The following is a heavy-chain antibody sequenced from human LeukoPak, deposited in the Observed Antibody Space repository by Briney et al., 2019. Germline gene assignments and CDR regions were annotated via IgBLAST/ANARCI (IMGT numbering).Heavy chain of an antibody. CDR1: GGSISSSSYC. D-gene: IGHD6-6*01. CDR3: ARDLWGSSSSGGWFDP. CDR2: ICYSGST. J-gene: IGHJ5*02. V-gene: IGHV4-39*02. Sequence: SETLSLTCTVSGGSISSSSYCWGWIRQPPGKGLEWIGSICYSGSTFYNPSLKSRVTLSVDTSKNQFSLKLSSVTAADTAVYYCARDLWGSSSSGGWFDPWGQGTLVTVSS.